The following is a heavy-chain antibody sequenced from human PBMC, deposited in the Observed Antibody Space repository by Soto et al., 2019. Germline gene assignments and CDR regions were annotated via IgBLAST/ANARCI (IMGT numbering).Heavy chain of an antibody. CDR3: TKKNRSYYYDSNGRPDTFDI. D-gene: IGHD3-22*01. CDR1: GFTFSAYG. Sequence: LRLSCAASGFTFSAYGMHWVRQTPGKGLEWVAVISFDGSNKYSADSVNGRLIIYRDNSKNTLYLQLNSLRSKDTAVYYSTKKNRSYYYDSNGRPDTFDIWGQGTMVTVSS. V-gene: IGHV3-30*18. J-gene: IGHJ3*02. CDR2: ISFDGSNK.